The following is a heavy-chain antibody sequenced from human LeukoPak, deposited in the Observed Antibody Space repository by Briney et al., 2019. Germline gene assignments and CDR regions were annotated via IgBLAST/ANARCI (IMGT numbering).Heavy chain of an antibody. V-gene: IGHV1-46*03. J-gene: IGHJ5*02. CDR3: ARAARRSSAAYNWFDP. Sequence: AXXXVSCKASGYTFTSYYMHWVRQAPGQGLEWMGIINPSGGSTSYAQKFQGRVTMTRDTSTSTVYMELSSLRSEDTAVYYCARAARRSSAAYNWFDPWGQGTLVTVSS. CDR2: INPSGGST. CDR1: GYTFTSYY. D-gene: IGHD6-19*01.